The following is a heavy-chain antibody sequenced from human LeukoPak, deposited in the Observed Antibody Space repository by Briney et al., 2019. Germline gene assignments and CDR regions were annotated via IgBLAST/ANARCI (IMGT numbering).Heavy chain of an antibody. Sequence: SETLSLTCTVSGXSIRSSSYYWTWIRQPPGKGLEWIGYIYYIGSTNYNPSLRSRLTMSVDTSKNQFSLRLSSVIAADTAVYYCARYYDSTGSFDYWGQGTLVTVSS. CDR3: ARYYDSTGSFDY. V-gene: IGHV4-61*01. J-gene: IGHJ4*02. D-gene: IGHD3-22*01. CDR2: IYYIGST. CDR1: GXSIRSSSYY.